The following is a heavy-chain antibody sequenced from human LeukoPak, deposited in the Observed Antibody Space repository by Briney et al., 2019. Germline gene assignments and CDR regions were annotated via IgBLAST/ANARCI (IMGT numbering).Heavy chain of an antibody. CDR2: IYYSGST. J-gene: IGHJ6*03. D-gene: IGHD5-12*01. Sequence: PSETLSLTCTVSGGSISSSSYYWGWIRQPPGKGLEWIGSIYYSGSTYYNPSLKSRVTISVDTSKNQFSLKLSSVTAADTAVYYCARIYHGGYDGEYYYYYYYMDVWGKGTTVTISS. CDR3: ARIYHGGYDGEYYYYYYYMDV. V-gene: IGHV4-39*01. CDR1: GGSISSSSYY.